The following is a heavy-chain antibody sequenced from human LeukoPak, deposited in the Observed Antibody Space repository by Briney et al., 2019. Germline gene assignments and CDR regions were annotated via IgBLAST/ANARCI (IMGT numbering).Heavy chain of an antibody. V-gene: IGHV4-34*01. CDR3: ARVPDFIARPCDS. D-gene: IGHD2-21*01. Sequence: PSETLSLTCAVYGGSFSGNYWTLIRQTPGRGLEWVGESSPTGDITGYNPSLKGRATISVDSSKNQFSLKLTSVTAVDTGVYYCARVPDFIARPCDSWGPGTLVTVSS. CDR2: SSPTGDIT. J-gene: IGHJ4*02. CDR1: GGSFSGNY.